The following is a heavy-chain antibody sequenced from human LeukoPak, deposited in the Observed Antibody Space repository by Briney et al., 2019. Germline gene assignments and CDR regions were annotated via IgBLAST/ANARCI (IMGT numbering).Heavy chain of an antibody. CDR2: INPSGGST. Sequence: ASVKVSCKASGYTFTGYSIHWVRQAPGQGLEWMGVINPSGGSTNYAQKFQGRVTMTRDTSTSTVYMELSSLRSEDTAVYYCSRARETTASRNFEYWGQGTLVTVSS. J-gene: IGHJ4*02. CDR1: GYTFTGYS. CDR3: SRARETTASRNFEY. V-gene: IGHV1-46*01. D-gene: IGHD5-18*01.